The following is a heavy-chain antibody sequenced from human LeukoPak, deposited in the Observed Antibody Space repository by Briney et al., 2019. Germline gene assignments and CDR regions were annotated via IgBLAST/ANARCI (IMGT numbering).Heavy chain of an antibody. J-gene: IGHJ6*04. CDR2: ISAYNGNT. V-gene: IGHV1-18*04. CDR1: GYTFTSYG. Sequence: ASVKVSCKASGYTFTSYGISWVRQAPGQGLEWMGWISAYNGNTNYAQKLQGRVTMTTDTSTTTAYMELRSLISDDTAVYYCARDGAQQLDYYYYYYGMDVWGKGTTVTVSS. D-gene: IGHD6-13*01. CDR3: ARDGAQQLDYYYYYYGMDV.